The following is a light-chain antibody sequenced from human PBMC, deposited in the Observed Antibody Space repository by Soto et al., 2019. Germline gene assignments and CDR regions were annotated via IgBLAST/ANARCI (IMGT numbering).Light chain of an antibody. CDR3: QQRSNWPFT. CDR1: ENIDSRY. J-gene: IGKJ3*01. V-gene: IGKV3D-20*02. Sequence: EIVLTQSPGTLSLSPGERATVSCRASENIDSRYLGWYQQKPGQAPRLLMFAASTRATGTPDRFSGSGSGTDFTLTISRLDPADSAVYYCQQRSNWPFTFGPGTKVEIK. CDR2: AAS.